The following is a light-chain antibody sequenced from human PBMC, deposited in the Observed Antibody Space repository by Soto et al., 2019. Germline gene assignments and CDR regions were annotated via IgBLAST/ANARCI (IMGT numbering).Light chain of an antibody. Sequence: QSVLTQPPSASGTPGQRVTISCSGSSSNIGSNTVNWYQQLPGTAPKLLIYSNNQRPSGVPDRFSGSKSGTSASLAISGLQSEDEAHYYCAAWDDSLSVVFGGGTQLTVL. CDR3: AAWDDSLSVV. CDR2: SNN. V-gene: IGLV1-44*01. J-gene: IGLJ2*01. CDR1: SSNIGSNT.